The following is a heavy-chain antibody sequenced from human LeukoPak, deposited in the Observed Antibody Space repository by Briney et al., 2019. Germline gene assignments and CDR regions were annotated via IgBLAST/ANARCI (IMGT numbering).Heavy chain of an antibody. CDR1: GLTFRDYA. J-gene: IGHJ4*02. D-gene: IGHD2-15*01. CDR2: ICANDGNT. Sequence: GGSLRLSCAASGLTFRDYAMSWVRQAPGKGLEWVSVICANDGNTYYADAVKGRFTISRDNSKDTLYLQMDSLRAEDTAVYYCAKGSGSSCYSPCDYWGQGILVTVSS. V-gene: IGHV3-23*01. CDR3: AKGSGSSCYSPCDY.